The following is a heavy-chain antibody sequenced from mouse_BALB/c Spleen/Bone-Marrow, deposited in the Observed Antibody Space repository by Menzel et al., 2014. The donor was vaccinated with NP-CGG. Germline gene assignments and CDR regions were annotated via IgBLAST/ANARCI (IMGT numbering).Heavy chain of an antibody. J-gene: IGHJ2*01. Sequence: EVQVVESGGGLVQPKGSLKLPCAASGFTFNTNAMNWVRQAPGKGLEWVARIRSKSNNYATYYADSVKDRFTISRDDSQSMLYLQMNNLKTEDTAIYYCVRGGLTFDYWGQGTTLTVSS. CDR3: VRGGLTFDY. D-gene: IGHD4-1*01. CDR2: IRSKSNNYAT. CDR1: GFTFNTNA. V-gene: IGHV10S3*01.